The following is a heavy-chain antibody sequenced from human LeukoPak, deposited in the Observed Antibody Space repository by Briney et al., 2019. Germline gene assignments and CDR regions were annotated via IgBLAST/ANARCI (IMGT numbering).Heavy chain of an antibody. J-gene: IGHJ6*02. CDR3: ARDRLPYCSGGSCYSPYYYGMDV. Sequence: GGSLRLSCAASGFTVSTNYMNWVRQAPGKGLEWVSVVYYDGSTYYADSVKGRFTISRDSSKNILYLQMNSLRAEDTAVYYCARDRLPYCSGGSCYSPYYYGMDVWGQGTTVTVSS. D-gene: IGHD2-15*01. CDR1: GFTVSTNY. V-gene: IGHV3-53*05. CDR2: VYYDGST.